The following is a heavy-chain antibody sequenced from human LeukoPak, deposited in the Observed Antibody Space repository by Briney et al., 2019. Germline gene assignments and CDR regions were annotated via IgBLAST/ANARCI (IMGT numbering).Heavy chain of an antibody. Sequence: ASVKVSCKASGYTFTGYYMHWVRQAPGQGLEWMGCINPNSGGTNYAQKFQGRVTMTRDTSISTAYMELSRLRSDDTAVYYCARAEHSRADSYYYYYYMDVWGKGTTVTVSS. D-gene: IGHD6-6*01. CDR2: INPNSGGT. V-gene: IGHV1-2*02. CDR1: GYTFTGYY. J-gene: IGHJ6*03. CDR3: ARAEHSRADSYYYYYYMDV.